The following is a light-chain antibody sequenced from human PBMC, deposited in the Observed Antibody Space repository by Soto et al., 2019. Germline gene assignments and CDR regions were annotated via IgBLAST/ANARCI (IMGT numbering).Light chain of an antibody. V-gene: IGKV1-5*01. J-gene: IGKJ2*01. CDR3: HQYKSAT. CDR1: QSIFNW. CDR2: DAS. Sequence: DLPMTQSPSTLSAYVGDRVTITCRTSQSIFNWLAWYQQKPGKAPNLLIYDASSLQSGVPARFSGSGSGTEFTLTISSLQPDDSATYYCHQYKSATFGQGTKLEI.